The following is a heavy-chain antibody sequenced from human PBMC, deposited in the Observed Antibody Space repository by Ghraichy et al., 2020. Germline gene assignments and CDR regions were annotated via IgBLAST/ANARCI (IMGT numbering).Heavy chain of an antibody. J-gene: IGHJ3*01. CDR3: ARDLHVQTCTGGRYYASPLHAFDL. Sequence: SQTLSLTCTVSGGSFTSNTYYFWGWIRQPPGKGLEWVGSLYYTGSTYYNPSLKSRVTMSLDTSRNQFSLKLSSVTAADTAVYYCARDLHVQTCTGGRYYASPLHAFDLWGQGTMLTVSS. CDR1: GGSFTSNTYY. V-gene: IGHV4-39*07. CDR2: LYYTGST. D-gene: IGHD2-15*01.